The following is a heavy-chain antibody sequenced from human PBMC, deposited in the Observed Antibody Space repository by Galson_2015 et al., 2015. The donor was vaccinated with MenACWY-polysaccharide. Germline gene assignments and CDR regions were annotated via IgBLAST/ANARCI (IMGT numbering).Heavy chain of an antibody. Sequence: SVKVSCKASEYTFTNFYIHWVRQAPGQGLEWMGWISTNAGNPTYAHGFTGHFAFSLDTSVNTAFLQISSLKAEDTAVYYCARASRTQQLAGLDYWGQGTLVTVSS. CDR3: ARASRTQQLAGLDY. D-gene: IGHD1-1*01. V-gene: IGHV7-4-1*02. CDR1: EYTFTNFY. CDR2: ISTNAGNP. J-gene: IGHJ4*02.